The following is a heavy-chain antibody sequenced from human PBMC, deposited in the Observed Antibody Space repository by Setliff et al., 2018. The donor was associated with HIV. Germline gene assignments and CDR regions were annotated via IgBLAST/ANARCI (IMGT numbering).Heavy chain of an antibody. CDR3: ARARGPPLPVLDF. J-gene: IGHJ4*02. CDR1: GFNFNSYG. V-gene: IGHV4-4*01. Sequence: PGGSLRLSCAASGFNFNSYGMHWVRQSPGKGLEWIGVIYYRGSAYYNLSLQSRVTLSVDTSKNSFSLHLTSVTAADTAVYFCARARGPPLPVLDFWGPGTLVTVSS. D-gene: IGHD3-10*01. CDR2: IYYRGSA.